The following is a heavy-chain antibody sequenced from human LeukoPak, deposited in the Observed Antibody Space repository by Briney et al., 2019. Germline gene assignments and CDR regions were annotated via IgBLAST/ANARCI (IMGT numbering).Heavy chain of an antibody. CDR2: IGSSSHTI. Sequence: PGGSLRLSCAASGFTFKSYSMNWVRQAPGKGLEWISYIGSSSHTIYYAVSVKGRFTISRDNAQNSLYLQMNTLRAEDTAVYYCAKAGDHSYYYMDVWGKGTTVTVSS. CDR1: GFTFKSYS. V-gene: IGHV3-48*04. D-gene: IGHD3-16*01. CDR3: AKAGDHSYYYMDV. J-gene: IGHJ6*03.